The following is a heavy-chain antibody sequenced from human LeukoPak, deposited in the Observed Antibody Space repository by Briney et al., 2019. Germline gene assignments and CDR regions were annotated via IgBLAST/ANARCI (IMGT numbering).Heavy chain of an antibody. CDR1: GGSFSGYY. Sequence: SETLSLTCAVYGGSFSGYYWSWIRQPPGKGLERIGHIYYSGSTNYNPSLKSRVTISVDTSKNQFSLKLSSVTAADTAVYYCARHSSSWILNPYFDYWGQGTLVTVSS. J-gene: IGHJ4*02. CDR3: ARHSSSWILNPYFDY. D-gene: IGHD6-13*01. V-gene: IGHV4-59*08. CDR2: IYYSGST.